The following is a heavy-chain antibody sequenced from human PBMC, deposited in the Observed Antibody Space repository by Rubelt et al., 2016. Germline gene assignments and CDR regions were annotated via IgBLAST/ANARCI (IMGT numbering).Heavy chain of an antibody. V-gene: IGHV4-39*01. CDR3: ARLYDSSGYYSLLYGMDV. CDR2: IYYSGST. CDR1: GGSISSSSYY. J-gene: IGHJ6*02. D-gene: IGHD3-22*01. Sequence: QLQLQESGPGLVKPSETLSLTCTVSGGSISSSSYYWGWIRQPPGKGLEWIGSIYYSGSTYYNPSLKSRVTISVETSKNQFSLKLSSVTAADTAVYYGARLYDSSGYYSLLYGMDVWGQGTTVTVSS.